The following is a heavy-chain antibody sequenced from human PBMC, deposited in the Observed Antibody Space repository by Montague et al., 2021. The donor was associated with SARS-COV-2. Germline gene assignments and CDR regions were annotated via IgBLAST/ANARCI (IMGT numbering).Heavy chain of an antibody. D-gene: IGHD3-10*01. CDR3: ARVGVGTMVRGVIPAYYYYGMDV. V-gene: IGHV4-4*02. J-gene: IGHJ6*02. CDR1: GGSISSSNW. Sequence: SETLSLTCAVSGGSISSSNWWSWVRQPPGKGLEWIGEIYHSGSANYNPSLKSRVTISVDTSKNQFSLRLSSVIAADTAVYYCARVGVGTMVRGVIPAYYYYGMDVWGQGTTVTVSS. CDR2: IYHSGSA.